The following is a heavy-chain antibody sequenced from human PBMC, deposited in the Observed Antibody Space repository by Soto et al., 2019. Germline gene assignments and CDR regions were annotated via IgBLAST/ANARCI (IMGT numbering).Heavy chain of an antibody. J-gene: IGHJ3*02. D-gene: IGHD2-15*01. CDR3: ARDLNATAPSTHHDFDI. V-gene: IGHV1-18*01. CDR1: GYTFTSYG. Sequence: GASVKVSCKASGYTFTSYGISWVRQAPGQGLEWMGWISAYNGNTNYAQKLQGRVTMTTDTSTSTAYMELRSLRSDDTAVYYCARDLNATAPSTHHDFDILRQALTVTV. CDR2: ISAYNGNT.